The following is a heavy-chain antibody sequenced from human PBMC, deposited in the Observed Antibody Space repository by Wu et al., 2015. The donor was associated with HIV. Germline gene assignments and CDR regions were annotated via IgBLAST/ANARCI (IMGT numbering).Heavy chain of an antibody. CDR1: GGSMKSLY. CDR3: ARAATVTTGFDY. J-gene: IGHJ4*02. V-gene: IGHV4-59*11. Sequence: QVQLQESGPGLVKPSETLSLTCTVSGGSMKSLYWTWIRQPPGKGLEWIGYIYYSGRTNYNPSLKSRVTISVDTSKNQFSLKLTSVTAADTAFYYCARAATVTTGFDYWGQGTLVTVSS. D-gene: IGHD4-17*01. CDR2: IYYSGRT.